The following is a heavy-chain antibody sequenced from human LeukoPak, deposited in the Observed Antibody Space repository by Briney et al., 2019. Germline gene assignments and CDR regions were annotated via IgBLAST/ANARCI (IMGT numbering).Heavy chain of an antibody. CDR1: GYTFTSYG. CDR3: ARDWGSDIVVVDDAFDI. V-gene: IGHV1-18*01. Sequence: ASVKVSCKASGYTFTSYGISWVRQAPGQGLEWMGWISAYNGNTNYAQKLQGRVTMTTDTSTSTAYMELRSLRPDDTTVYYCARDWGSDIVVVDDAFDIWGQGTMVTVSS. D-gene: IGHD2-15*01. CDR2: ISAYNGNT. J-gene: IGHJ3*02.